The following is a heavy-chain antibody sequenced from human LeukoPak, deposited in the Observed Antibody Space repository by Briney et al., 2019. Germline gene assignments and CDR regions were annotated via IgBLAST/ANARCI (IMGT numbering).Heavy chain of an antibody. Sequence: PGGSLRLSCAASGFTFSTYTMNWVRQAPGKGLEWVSSISSSSSYIFNADPVKGRFTISRDNAKNSLYLQMDSLRAEDTAVYYCARDLVGYYDSSGYYLSAFDIWGQGTMVTVSS. CDR1: GFTFSTYT. J-gene: IGHJ3*02. CDR3: ARDLVGYYDSSGYYLSAFDI. CDR2: ISSSSSYI. V-gene: IGHV3-21*01. D-gene: IGHD3-22*01.